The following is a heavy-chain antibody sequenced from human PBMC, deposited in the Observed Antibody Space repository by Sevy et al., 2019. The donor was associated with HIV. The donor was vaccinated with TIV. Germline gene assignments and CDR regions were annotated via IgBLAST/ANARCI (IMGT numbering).Heavy chain of an antibody. V-gene: IGHV3-21*01. CDR1: GFTFSSYS. CDR3: ARDRIDYYYMDF. J-gene: IGHJ6*03. Sequence: GGSLRLSCAASGFTFSSYSMNWVRQAPGKGLEWVSSITSSSSYIDYADSVKGRFTISRDNAKNSLYLQMNSLRAEDTAVYYCARDRIDYYYMDFWGKGTTVTVSS. CDR2: ITSSSSYI.